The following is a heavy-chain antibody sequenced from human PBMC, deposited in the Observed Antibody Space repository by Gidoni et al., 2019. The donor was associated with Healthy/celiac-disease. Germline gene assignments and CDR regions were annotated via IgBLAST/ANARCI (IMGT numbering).Heavy chain of an antibody. Sequence: VRQAPGKGLEWVANIKQDGSEKYYVDSVKGRFTISRDNAKNSLYLQMNSLRAEDTAVYYCAGKEIFGVGFDYWGQGTLVTVSS. J-gene: IGHJ4*02. D-gene: IGHD3-3*01. CDR2: IKQDGSEK. V-gene: IGHV3-7*03. CDR3: AGKEIFGVGFDY.